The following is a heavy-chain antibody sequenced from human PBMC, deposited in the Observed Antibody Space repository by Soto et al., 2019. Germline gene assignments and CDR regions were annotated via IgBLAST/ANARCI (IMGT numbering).Heavy chain of an antibody. Sequence: LSLLYAASRFTCIHYVMHRVRSAPGKGLLAVAVICYDGSNNYSADSVKGRFTISTDNSKNTLYLKMNSLRAEDTAVYYCARGDLFAPLYDFWSGYYYYYYYRMEVWGQGTPVTV. J-gene: IGHJ6*02. V-gene: IGHV3-33*01. CDR3: ARGDLFAPLYDFWSGYYYYYYYRMEV. D-gene: IGHD3-3*01. CDR2: ICYDGSNN. CDR1: RFTCIHYV.